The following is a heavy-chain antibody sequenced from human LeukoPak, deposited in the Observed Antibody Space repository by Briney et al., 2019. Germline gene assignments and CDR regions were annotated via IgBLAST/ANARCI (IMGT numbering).Heavy chain of an antibody. CDR3: ARDLPLPYCGDDCYSY. CDR1: GLTFSSDG. D-gene: IGHD2-21*02. CDR2: IKQDGSEK. J-gene: IGHJ4*02. V-gene: IGHV3-7*01. Sequence: PGGSLILSCAVSGLTFSSDGMSWVRQAPGKGLEWVANIKQDGSEKYYVDSVKGRFTISRDNAKNSLYLQMNSLRAEDTAVYYCARDLPLPYCGDDCYSYWGQGTLVTVSS.